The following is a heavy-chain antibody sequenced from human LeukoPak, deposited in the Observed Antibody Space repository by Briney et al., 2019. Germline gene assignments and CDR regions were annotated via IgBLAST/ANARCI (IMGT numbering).Heavy chain of an antibody. V-gene: IGHV1-69*06. CDR2: IIPIFGTA. D-gene: IGHD3-10*01. CDR3: AAGYGSGDYYYYYMDV. J-gene: IGHJ6*03. CDR1: GGTFSSYA. Sequence: GASVKVSCKASGGTFSSYAISWVRQAPGQGLEWMGGIIPIFGTANYAQKFQGRVTITADKSTSTAYVELSSLRSEDTAVYYCAAGYGSGDYYYYYMDVWGKGTTVTVSS.